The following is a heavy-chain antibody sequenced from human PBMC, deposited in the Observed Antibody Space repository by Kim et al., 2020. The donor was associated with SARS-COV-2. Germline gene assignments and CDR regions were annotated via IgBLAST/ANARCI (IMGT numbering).Heavy chain of an antibody. Sequence: GGSLRLSCAASGFTFSSYGMHWVRQAPGKGLEWVAVIWYDGSNKYYADSVKGRFTISRDNSKNTLYLQMNSLRAEDTAVYYCAREAGQRSSDFFAYWGQGTLVTVSS. CDR2: IWYDGSNK. V-gene: IGHV3-33*01. J-gene: IGHJ4*02. D-gene: IGHD6-6*01. CDR1: GFTFSSYG. CDR3: AREAGQRSSDFFAY.